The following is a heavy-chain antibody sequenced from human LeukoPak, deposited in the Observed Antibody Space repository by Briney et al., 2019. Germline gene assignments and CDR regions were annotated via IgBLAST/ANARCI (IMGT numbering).Heavy chain of an antibody. CDR1: GLVFNNVW. V-gene: IGHV3-15*01. CDR2: IKRKSDGGTT. D-gene: IGHD7-27*01. Sequence: GGSLRLSCAASGLVFNNVWMNWVRQAPGKGLEWVGRIKRKSDGGTTDYAAPVKGRFTISRDDLKNILYLQMTSLKTEDTAVYYCTQLGGDYWGQGTRVTVPS. CDR3: TQLGGDY. J-gene: IGHJ4*02.